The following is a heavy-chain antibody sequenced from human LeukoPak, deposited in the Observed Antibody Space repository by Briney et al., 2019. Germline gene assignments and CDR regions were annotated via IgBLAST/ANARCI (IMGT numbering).Heavy chain of an antibody. J-gene: IGHJ5*02. V-gene: IGHV3-23*01. CDR1: GFTFSSYA. CDR3: AKVAAGYCSGGSCYNWFDP. Sequence: GGSLRLSCAASGFTFSSYAMSWVRQAPGKGLEWVSAISGSGGSTYYADSVKGRFTISRDNSKNTLYLQMNSLRAEDTAVYYCAKVAAGYCSGGSCYNWFDPWGQGTLVTVSS. D-gene: IGHD2-15*01. CDR2: ISGSGGST.